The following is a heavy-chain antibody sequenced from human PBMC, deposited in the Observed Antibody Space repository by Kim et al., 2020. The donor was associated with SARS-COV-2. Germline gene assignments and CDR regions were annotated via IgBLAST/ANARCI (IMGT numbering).Heavy chain of an antibody. V-gene: IGHV3-30*18. J-gene: IGHJ4*02. D-gene: IGHD6-13*01. CDR3: AKDSHGSSSWYVSDY. CDR1: GFTFSSYG. Sequence: GGSLRLSCAASGFTFSSYGMHWVRQAPGKGLEWVAVISYDGSNKYYADSVKGRFTISRDNSKNTLYLQMNSLRAEDTAVYYCAKDSHGSSSWYVSDYWGQGTLVTVSS. CDR2: ISYDGSNK.